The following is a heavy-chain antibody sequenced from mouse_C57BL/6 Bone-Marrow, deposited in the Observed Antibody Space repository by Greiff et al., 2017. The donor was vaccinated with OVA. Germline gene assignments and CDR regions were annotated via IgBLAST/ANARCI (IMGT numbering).Heavy chain of an antibody. CDR1: GFTFSSYA. J-gene: IGHJ1*03. CDR3: AGVLRYFDV. V-gene: IGHV5-4*03. CDR2: ISDGGSYT. D-gene: IGHD1-1*01. Sequence: EVMLVESGGGLVKPGGSLKLSCAASGFTFSSYAMSWVRQTPEKRLEWVATISDGGSYTYYPDNVKGRFTISRDNAKNHLYLQMSHLKSEDTARYYCAGVLRYFDVWGTGTTVTVSS.